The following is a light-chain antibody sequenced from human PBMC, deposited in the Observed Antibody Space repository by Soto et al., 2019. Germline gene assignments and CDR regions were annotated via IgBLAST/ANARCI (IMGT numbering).Light chain of an antibody. V-gene: IGLV2-8*01. CDR3: SSYAGSNIDVV. Sequence: QSALTQPASVSGSPGQSITISCTGTSSDVGGYNYVSWYQHHPGKAPKLMIYEVSKRPSGVPDRFSGSKSGNTASLTVSGLQAEDEADYYCSSYAGSNIDVVFGGGTKLTVL. J-gene: IGLJ2*01. CDR2: EVS. CDR1: SSDVGGYNY.